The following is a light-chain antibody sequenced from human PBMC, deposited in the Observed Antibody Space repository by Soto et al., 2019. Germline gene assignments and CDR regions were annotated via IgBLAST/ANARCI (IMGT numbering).Light chain of an antibody. J-gene: IGKJ5*01. CDR1: QSISNW. V-gene: IGKV1-5*01. Sequence: ILLTQSPSSLSASVGYRVTITCRASQSISNWLAWYQQKPGKAPKLLIYAASTLQSGVPSRFSGSGSGTDFTLTISCLQSEDFATYYCQQYENLPTFGQGTRLEIK. CDR2: AAS. CDR3: QQYENLPT.